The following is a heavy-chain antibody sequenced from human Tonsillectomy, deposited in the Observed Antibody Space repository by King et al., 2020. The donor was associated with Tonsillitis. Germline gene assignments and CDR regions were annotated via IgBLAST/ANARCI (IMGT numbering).Heavy chain of an antibody. V-gene: IGHV4-59*01. Sequence: VQLQESGPGLVKPSETLSLTCTVSGGSISNYYWSWIRQPPGKGLEGIGYIYNSGSTNYNPSLKSRVTISGDTSKNQFSLKLSSVTAADTAVYYCARGSGAPTVTPFDYWGQGTLVTVSS. J-gene: IGHJ4*02. CDR1: GGSISNYY. CDR2: IYNSGST. CDR3: ARGSGAPTVTPFDY. D-gene: IGHD4-17*01.